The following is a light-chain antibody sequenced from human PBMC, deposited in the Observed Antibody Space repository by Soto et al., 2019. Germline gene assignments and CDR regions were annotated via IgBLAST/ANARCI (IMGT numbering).Light chain of an antibody. J-gene: IGLJ3*02. CDR3: LLSYGGSKV. CDR2: DTN. V-gene: IGLV7-46*01. Sequence: QAVVTQEPSLTVSPGGTVTLTCGSSAGAVTSGHYPDWFQQKPGQAPRTLIYDTNSTHSWTPARFSGSLLGGKAALTLSGAQPEYEADSYCLLSYGGSKVFGGGTTLTVL. CDR1: AGAVTSGHY.